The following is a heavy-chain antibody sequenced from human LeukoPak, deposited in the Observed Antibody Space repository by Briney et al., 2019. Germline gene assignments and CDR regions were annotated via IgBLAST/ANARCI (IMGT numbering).Heavy chain of an antibody. Sequence: SETLSLTCTVSGCSISSSSYYWGWIRQPPGKGLEWIGSIYYSGSTYYNPSLKSRVTISVGTSKNQFSLKLSSVTAADTAVYYCARGGLEFGELVGYWGQETLVTVSS. CDR2: IYYSGST. D-gene: IGHD3-10*01. V-gene: IGHV4-39*07. J-gene: IGHJ4*02. CDR3: ARGGLEFGELVGY. CDR1: GCSISSSSYY.